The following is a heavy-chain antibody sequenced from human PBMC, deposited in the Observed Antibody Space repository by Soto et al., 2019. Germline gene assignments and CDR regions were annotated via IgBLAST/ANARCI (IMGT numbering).Heavy chain of an antibody. V-gene: IGHV3-7*01. J-gene: IGHJ4*02. CDR3: ARNPIIVVVPEFDY. D-gene: IGHD2-2*01. Sequence: GWSLRLSCASSVFTFISYWMSWVRQAPGKGLEWVANIKQDGSEKYYVDSVKGRFTISRDNAKNSLYLQMNSLRAEDTAVYYCARNPIIVVVPEFDYWGQGTLVTVS. CDR1: VFTFISYW. CDR2: IKQDGSEK.